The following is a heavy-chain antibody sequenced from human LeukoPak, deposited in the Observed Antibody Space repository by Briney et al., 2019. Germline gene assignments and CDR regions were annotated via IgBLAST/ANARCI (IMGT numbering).Heavy chain of an antibody. D-gene: IGHD4-17*01. CDR1: GGTFSSYA. CDR2: IIPIFGTA. V-gene: IGHV1-69*06. Sequence: SVKVSCKASGGTFSSYAISWVRQAPGQGLEWMGGIIPIFGTANYAQKFQGRVTITADKSTSTAYMELSSLRSEDTAVYYCARVEDDYGDYYFDYWGQGTLVTVSS. J-gene: IGHJ4*02. CDR3: ARVEDDYGDYYFDY.